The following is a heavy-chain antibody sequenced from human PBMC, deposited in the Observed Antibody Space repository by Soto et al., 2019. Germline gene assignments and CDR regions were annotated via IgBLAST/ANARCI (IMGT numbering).Heavy chain of an antibody. CDR3: AREPYGDSEYFDY. CDR2: VSFDGKVT. CDR1: GFTFNSVS. J-gene: IGHJ4*02. V-gene: IGHV3-30*04. D-gene: IGHD2-21*02. Sequence: QVQLVESGGGMAQAGTSLRLSCTGSGFTFNSVSQQWVRQGPDKGLEWVAVVSFDGKVTYYADSVKGRLTVSRDISKNTIYLQANSLRPEDTAVYYCAREPYGDSEYFDYWGQGTPVTASS.